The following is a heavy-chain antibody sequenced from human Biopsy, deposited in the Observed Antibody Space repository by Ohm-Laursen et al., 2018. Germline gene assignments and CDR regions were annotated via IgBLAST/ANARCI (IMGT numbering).Heavy chain of an antibody. V-gene: IGHV3-74*01. J-gene: IGHJ4*02. D-gene: IGHD4-17*01. CDR1: GFIFSSAW. CDR2: ISSDGST. Sequence: SLRLSCTASGFIFSSAWMHWVRQAPGKGLVWVSCISSDGSTTYADSVKGRFTNSRDNAKNTAYLQMNSLRADDTALYYCATDHYGSINYWGQGTLVTVSS. CDR3: ATDHYGSINY.